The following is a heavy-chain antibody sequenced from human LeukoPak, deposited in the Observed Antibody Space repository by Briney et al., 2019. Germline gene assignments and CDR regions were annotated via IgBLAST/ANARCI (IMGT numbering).Heavy chain of an antibody. Sequence: SETLSLTCTVSGGSISSYYWSGIRQPPGKGLEWIGYIYYSGSTNYNPSLKSRVTISVDTSKNQFSLKLSSVTAADTAVYYCARCGYSYGSEFDYWGQGTLVTVSS. CDR1: GGSISSYY. CDR3: ARCGYSYGSEFDY. V-gene: IGHV4-59*01. J-gene: IGHJ4*02. D-gene: IGHD5-18*01. CDR2: IYYSGST.